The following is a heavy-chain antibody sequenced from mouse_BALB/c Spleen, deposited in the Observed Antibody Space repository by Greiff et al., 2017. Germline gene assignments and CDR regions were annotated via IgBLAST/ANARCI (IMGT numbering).Heavy chain of an antibody. J-gene: IGHJ3*01. CDR3: ARNYYDSTWFAY. CDR2: IWSGGST. V-gene: IGHV2-2*02. CDR1: GFSLTSYG. Sequence: VKLMESGPGLVQPSQSLSITCTVSGFSLTSYGVHWVRQSPGKGLEWLGVIWSGGSTDYNAAFISRLSISKDNSKSQVFFKMNSLQANDTAIYYCARNYYDSTWFAYWGQGTLVTVSA. D-gene: IGHD2-4*01.